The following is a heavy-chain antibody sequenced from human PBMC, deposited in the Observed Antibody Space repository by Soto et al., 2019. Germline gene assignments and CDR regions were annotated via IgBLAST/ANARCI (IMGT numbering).Heavy chain of an antibody. V-gene: IGHV4-59*01. CDR3: ASSSGWYYFDY. D-gene: IGHD6-19*01. J-gene: IGHJ4*02. CDR2: VYYSGST. CDR1: GGSISSYY. Sequence: QVQLQESGPGLVKPSETLSLTCTVSGGSISSYYWSWIRQPPGKGLEWIASVYYSGSTNYNPSLKSXXTXSMXTPKNQFSLKMSSVTAADTAVYYCASSSGWYYFDYWGQGTLVIVSS.